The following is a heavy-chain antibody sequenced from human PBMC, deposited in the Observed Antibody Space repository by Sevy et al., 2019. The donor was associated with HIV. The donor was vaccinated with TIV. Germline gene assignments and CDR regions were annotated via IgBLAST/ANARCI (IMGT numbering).Heavy chain of an antibody. V-gene: IGHV4-59*08. CDR3: AGENAWGRGYS. Sequence: SENLSLTCTVSGCSITSLYWNWIRQPPGKGLEWIANIYYNGHINYNPSLKSRVTLSLDTSKNQFSLRLSSVTAADTAMYYCAGENAWGRGYSWGQGTLVTVSS. CDR1: GCSITSLY. D-gene: IGHD1-26*01. CDR2: IYYNGHI. J-gene: IGHJ4*02.